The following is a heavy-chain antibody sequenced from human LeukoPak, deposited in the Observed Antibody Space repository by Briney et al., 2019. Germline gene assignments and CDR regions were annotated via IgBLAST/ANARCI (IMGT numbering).Heavy chain of an antibody. Sequence: GGSLRLSCAASGFTFDDYGMSWVRQAPGKGLEWVSGINWNGGSTGYADSVKGRFTISRDNAKNSLYLQMNSLRAEDTAVYYCARDRVVPAAGSYYYYYMDVWGKGTTVTVSS. J-gene: IGHJ6*03. CDR3: ARDRVVPAAGSYYYYYMDV. CDR1: GFTFDDYG. V-gene: IGHV3-20*04. D-gene: IGHD2-2*01. CDR2: INWNGGST.